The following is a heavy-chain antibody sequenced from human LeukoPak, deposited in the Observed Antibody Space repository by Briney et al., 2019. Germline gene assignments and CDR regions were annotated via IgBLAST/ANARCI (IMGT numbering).Heavy chain of an antibody. CDR2: INSDGGST. CDR3: ARSPYGGYGDN. CDR1: GFTFSSYW. V-gene: IGHV3-74*01. J-gene: IGHJ4*02. D-gene: IGHD4-17*01. Sequence: GGSLRLSCASSGFTFSSYWMHWVRQPPGKGLVWVSRINSDGGSTTYADSVKGRFTISRDNARNTLYLQMNSLRAEDTAVYYCARSPYGGYGDNWGQGTLVTVSS.